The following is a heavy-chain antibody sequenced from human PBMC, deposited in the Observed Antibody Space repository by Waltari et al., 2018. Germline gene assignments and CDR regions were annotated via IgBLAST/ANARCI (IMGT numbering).Heavy chain of an antibody. CDR1: GYSFTSYW. J-gene: IGHJ5*02. CDR2: LYPGYSYT. Sequence: EVQLVQSGAEVKKPGESLKISCKGSGYSFTSYWIGWVRQMPGKDLEWMGILYPGYSYTRYSPSFQGQVTISSDKSISTAYLQWSSLKASDTAMYYCARLGLAAACSWFDPWCQGTLFTVSS. CDR3: ARLGLAAACSWFDP. D-gene: IGHD6-13*01. V-gene: IGHV5-51*03.